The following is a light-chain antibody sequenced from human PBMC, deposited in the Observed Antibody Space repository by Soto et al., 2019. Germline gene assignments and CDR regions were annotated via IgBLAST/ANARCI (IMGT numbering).Light chain of an antibody. V-gene: IGLV2-14*01. CDR2: EVS. CDR3: SSYTTRTTLYV. Sequence: QSVLTQPAPVSGSPGQSITISCTGTSSDVGSYNYVSWYQLHPGKAPKLMIYEVSNRPSGVSNRFSGSKSGDTASLTISGLQAEDEADYYCSSYTTRTTLYVFGTGTKV. CDR1: SSDVGSYNY. J-gene: IGLJ1*01.